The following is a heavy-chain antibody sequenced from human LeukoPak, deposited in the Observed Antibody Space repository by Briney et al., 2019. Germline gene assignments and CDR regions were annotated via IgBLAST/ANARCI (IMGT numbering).Heavy chain of an antibody. CDR2: IKQDGSEK. D-gene: IGHD5-24*01. CDR1: GFTLSNHW. J-gene: IGHJ4*02. V-gene: IGHV3-7*01. CDR3: GTGWAVDF. Sequence: GGSLRLSCAASGFTLSNHWMTWVRQAPGKGLECVAIIKQDGSEKYYVDSVKGRFTIFRDNAKNSLYLQMNSLRAEDTAVYYCGTGWAVDFWGRGTLVTVSS.